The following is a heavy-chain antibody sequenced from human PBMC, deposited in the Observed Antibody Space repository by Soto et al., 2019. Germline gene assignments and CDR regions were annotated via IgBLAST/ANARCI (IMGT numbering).Heavy chain of an antibody. CDR3: ARATGRGSSTSCRPHYGMYV. V-gene: IGHV1-2*04. Sequence: QVQLVQSGAEVKKPGASVKVSCKASGYTFTGYYLHWVRQAPGQGLEWMGWINPNSGGTNYAQKFQGWVTMTRDTSISTAYMELSRLRSDDTAVYYCARATGRGSSTSCRPHYGMYVWGQGTTVTVSS. J-gene: IGHJ6*02. D-gene: IGHD2-2*01. CDR2: INPNSGGT. CDR1: GYTFTGYY.